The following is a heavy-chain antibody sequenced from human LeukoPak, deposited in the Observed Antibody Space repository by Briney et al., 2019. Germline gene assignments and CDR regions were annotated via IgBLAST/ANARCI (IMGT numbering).Heavy chain of an antibody. Sequence: GGSLRLSCAASGFTFSSYAMSWVRQAPGKGLEWVSTVNGNGAGTYYADSVKGRFTISRDDSKNTLYLQMNGLRPEDTAVYYCAKRGGYCSSSSCYVDYWGQGTLVTVSS. J-gene: IGHJ4*02. CDR2: VNGNGAGT. CDR3: AKRGGYCSSSSCYVDY. V-gene: IGHV3-23*01. CDR1: GFTFSSYA. D-gene: IGHD2-2*01.